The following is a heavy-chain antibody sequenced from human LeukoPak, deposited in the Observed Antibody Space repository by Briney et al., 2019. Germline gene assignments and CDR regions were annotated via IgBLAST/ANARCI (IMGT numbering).Heavy chain of an antibody. CDR1: GYTFSTYY. CDR2: ISAYNGNT. CDR3: AREEGAPIAAANV. V-gene: IGHV1-18*01. Sequence: ASVKVSCKASGYTFSTYYISWGRQGPGQGLEWMGWISAYNGNTNYAQKFQGRVTMTTDTSTSTAYMELRSLRSDDTAVYYCAREEGAPIAAANVWGLGTMVTVSS. D-gene: IGHD6-13*01. J-gene: IGHJ3*01.